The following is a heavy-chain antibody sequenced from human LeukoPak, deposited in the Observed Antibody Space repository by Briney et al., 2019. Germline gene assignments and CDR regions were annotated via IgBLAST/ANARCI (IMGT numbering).Heavy chain of an antibody. D-gene: IGHD1-1*01. CDR3: TQLSRGY. CDR2: IKPKTDGGTT. J-gene: IGHJ4*02. Sequence: GGSLRLSCAASGFSLSDAWMSWVRQVPGKGLECVGRIKPKTDGGTTDYAEPVNDRFSVSRDDSKNTLYLQINSLTTEDTGLYYCTQLSRGYWGQGTQVTVSS. CDR1: GFSLSDAW. V-gene: IGHV3-15*01.